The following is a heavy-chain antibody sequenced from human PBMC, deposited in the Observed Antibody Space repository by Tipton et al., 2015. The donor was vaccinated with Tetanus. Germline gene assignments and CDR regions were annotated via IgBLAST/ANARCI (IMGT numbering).Heavy chain of an antibody. D-gene: IGHD3-16*01. J-gene: IGHJ6*02. CDR3: AHVEGEGDLDGMDV. CDR1: GYTLSELS. CDR2: FDPEDGDT. V-gene: IGHV1-24*01. Sequence: QLVQSGPEVKKPGASVKVSCKVSGYTLSELSMHWVRQAPGKGLEWMGGFDPEDGDTIYAQKFQGRVTMTEDTSTDTAYMELSSLRSEDTAVYYCAHVEGEGDLDGMDVWGQGTTVTVSS.